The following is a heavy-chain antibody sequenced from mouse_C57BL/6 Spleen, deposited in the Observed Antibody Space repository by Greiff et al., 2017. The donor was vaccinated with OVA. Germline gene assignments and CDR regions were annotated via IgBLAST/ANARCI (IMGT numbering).Heavy chain of an antibody. CDR2: ISNGGGSN. CDR1: GFTFSDYY. Sequence: EVMLVESGGGLVQPGGSLKLSCAASGFTFSDYYMYWVRQTPEKRLEWVAYISNGGGSNYYPDTVKGRFTISRDNAKNTLYLQMSRLKSEDTAMYYCARPFITTVVAHFDVWGTGTTVTVSS. V-gene: IGHV5-12*01. J-gene: IGHJ1*03. CDR3: ARPFITTVVAHFDV. D-gene: IGHD1-1*01.